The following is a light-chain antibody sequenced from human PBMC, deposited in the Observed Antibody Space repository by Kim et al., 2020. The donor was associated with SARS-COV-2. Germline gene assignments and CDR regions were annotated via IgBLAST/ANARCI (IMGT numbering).Light chain of an antibody. V-gene: IGKV3-15*01. CDR2: GAS. CDR1: QGVGTN. CDR3: QQYDDWPPWT. Sequence: SPGEMATRSCRASQGVGTNVAWYQQKPGQAPQLLIYGASTRAAGIPARFSGSGSGTEFTLTISSLQSEDLAVYSCQQYDDWPPWTFGQGTKVDIK. J-gene: IGKJ1*01.